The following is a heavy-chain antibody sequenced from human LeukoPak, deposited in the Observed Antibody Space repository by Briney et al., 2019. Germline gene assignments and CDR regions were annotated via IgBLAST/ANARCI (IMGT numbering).Heavy chain of an antibody. Sequence: SETLSLTCAVYGGSFSGYYWSWIRQPPGKGLEWIGEINHSGSTNYNPSLKSRVTISVDTSKNQFSLKLSSVTAADTAVYYCARHSLYYGSGSYYGYWGQGTLVTVSS. V-gene: IGHV4-34*01. CDR3: ARHSLYYGSGSYYGY. D-gene: IGHD3-10*01. CDR2: INHSGST. J-gene: IGHJ4*02. CDR1: GGSFSGYY.